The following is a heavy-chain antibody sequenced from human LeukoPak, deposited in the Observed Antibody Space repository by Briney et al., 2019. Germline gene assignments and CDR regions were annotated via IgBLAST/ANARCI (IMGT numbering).Heavy chain of an antibody. CDR3: ATIAAAGTMG. CDR1: GGSISSGGYY. Sequence: PSQTLSLTCTVSGGSISSGGYYWSWIRQPPGKGLEWIGYIYYSGSTNYNPSLKSRVTISVDMSKSQVSLRLNSMTAADTAMYYCATIAAAGTMGWGQGTLVTVSS. V-gene: IGHV4-61*08. J-gene: IGHJ4*02. CDR2: IYYSGST. D-gene: IGHD6-13*01.